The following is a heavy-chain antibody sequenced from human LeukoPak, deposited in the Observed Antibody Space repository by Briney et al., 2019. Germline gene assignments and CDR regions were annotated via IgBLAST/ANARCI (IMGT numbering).Heavy chain of an antibody. CDR2: ISYDGSNK. Sequence: GGSLRLSCAASGITFSSYAMHWVRQAPGKGLEWVAVISYDGSNKYYADSVKGRFTISRDNSKNTLYLQMNSLRAEDTAVYYCAKDHGRDYYGSGRYDYWGQGTLVTVSS. V-gene: IGHV3-30*04. J-gene: IGHJ4*02. CDR3: AKDHGRDYYGSGRYDY. CDR1: GITFSSYA. D-gene: IGHD3-10*01.